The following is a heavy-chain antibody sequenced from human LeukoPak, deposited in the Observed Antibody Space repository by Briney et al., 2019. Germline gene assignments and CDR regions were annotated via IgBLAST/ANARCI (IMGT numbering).Heavy chain of an antibody. CDR2: IRIDGSSK. Sequence: GGSLRLSCAASGFTFNNYAMHWVRQAPGKGLEWLAFIRIDGSSKYYADFVKGRFTISRDNSKNTLYLQMNSLTPEDTAVYYCARDNRVRRDAYNSLGAWGQGTLVTVSS. J-gene: IGHJ5*02. CDR1: GFTFNNYA. D-gene: IGHD5-24*01. V-gene: IGHV3-30*02. CDR3: ARDNRVRRDAYNSLGA.